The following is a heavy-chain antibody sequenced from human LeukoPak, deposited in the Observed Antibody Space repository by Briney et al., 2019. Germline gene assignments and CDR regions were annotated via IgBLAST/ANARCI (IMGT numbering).Heavy chain of an antibody. J-gene: IGHJ6*03. V-gene: IGHV4-61*02. Sequence: SETLSLTCTVSGGSISSGSYYWSWIRQPAGKGLEWIGRIYTSGSTNYNPSLKSRVTISVDTSKNQFSLKLSSVTAADTAVYYCARQRDYYDSSGYFEYYYYYMDVWGKGTTVTISS. D-gene: IGHD3-22*01. CDR3: ARQRDYYDSSGYFEYYYYYMDV. CDR1: GGSISSGSYY. CDR2: IYTSGST.